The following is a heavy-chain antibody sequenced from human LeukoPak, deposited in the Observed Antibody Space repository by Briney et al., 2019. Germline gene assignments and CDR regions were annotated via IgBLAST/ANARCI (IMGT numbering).Heavy chain of an antibody. CDR1: GSTFRSNW. V-gene: IGHV3-74*01. D-gene: IGHD1-14*01. J-gene: IGHJ4*02. CDR3: VRDGSAYNFDY. Sequence: GGSLRLSCVVSGSTFRSNWMTWVRQAPGKGLEWVSRINNDGSYINYADSVKGRFTISRDNAKNTVDLQMNSLRAEDTAVYFCVRDGSAYNFDYWGQGVLVTVSS. CDR2: INNDGSYI.